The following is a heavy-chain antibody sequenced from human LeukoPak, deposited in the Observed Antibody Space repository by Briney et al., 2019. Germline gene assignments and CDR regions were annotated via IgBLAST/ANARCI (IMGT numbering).Heavy chain of an antibody. CDR1: GGSISNYY. J-gene: IGHJ6*03. V-gene: IGHV3-11*04. CDR3: ARFAAGGSYYYYMDV. CDR2: IDTSTTTI. D-gene: IGHD6-25*01. Sequence: LSLTCTVSGGSISNYYWSWIRQSPGKGLEWVSNIDTSTTTIYYADSVKGRFTISRDNAKNSLYLQMNSLRADDTAVYYCARFAAGGSYYYYMDVWGKGTTVTVSS.